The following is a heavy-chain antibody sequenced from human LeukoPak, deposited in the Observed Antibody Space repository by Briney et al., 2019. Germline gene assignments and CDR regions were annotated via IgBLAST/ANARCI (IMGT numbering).Heavy chain of an antibody. J-gene: IGHJ3*02. Sequence: SETLSLTCTVSGGSISSYYWSWIRQPPGKGLEWIAYIHYSGSTNYNPSLKSRVTISVDTSKNQFSLKLSSVTAADTAVYYCARIFDGGFDAFDIWGQGTMVTVSS. CDR2: IHYSGST. CDR3: ARIFDGGFDAFDI. CDR1: GGSISSYY. D-gene: IGHD3-16*01. V-gene: IGHV4-59*01.